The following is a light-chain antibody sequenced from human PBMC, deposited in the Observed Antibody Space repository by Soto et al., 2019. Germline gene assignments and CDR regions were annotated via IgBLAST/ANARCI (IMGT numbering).Light chain of an antibody. Sequence: IPMTQSPPSLSASVGDRVTITCRASQIIGKYLHWYQQKPGKAPKLLIYDISSLQSGVPSSFSGSGSGTDFTLIISSLQPEDVATYYCQQSHSTPYTFGQGTKLDIK. J-gene: IGKJ2*01. CDR3: QQSHSTPYT. CDR1: QIIGKY. V-gene: IGKV1-39*01. CDR2: DIS.